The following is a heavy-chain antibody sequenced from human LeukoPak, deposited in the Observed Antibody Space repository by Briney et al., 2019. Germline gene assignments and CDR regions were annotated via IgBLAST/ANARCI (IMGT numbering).Heavy chain of an antibody. CDR3: ARHAEYGSGSPPLDY. J-gene: IGHJ4*02. D-gene: IGHD3-10*01. V-gene: IGHV5-51*01. Sequence: NHGESLKISCKGSGYSFTRYWIAWVRQLPGKGLQWMGIIFPADSDTRYSPSFQGQFTISADKSISTAYLQWSSLKASDTAIYYCARHAEYGSGSPPLDYWGQGTLVTVSS. CDR2: IFPADSDT. CDR1: GYSFTRYW.